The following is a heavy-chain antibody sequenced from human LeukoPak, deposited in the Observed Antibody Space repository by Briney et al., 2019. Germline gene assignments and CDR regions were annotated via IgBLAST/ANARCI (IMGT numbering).Heavy chain of an antibody. J-gene: IGHJ4*02. V-gene: IGHV4-61*02. CDR2: IYTSGST. CDR1: GGSISSGSYY. CDR3: ARAGGSYSSSLDY. Sequence: SETLSLTCTVSGGSISSGSYYWSWIRQPAGKGLEWIGRIYTSGSTNYNPSLKSRVTISVDTSKNQFSLKLSSVTAADTAVYYCARAGGSYSSSLDYWGQGTLVTVSS. D-gene: IGHD6-6*01.